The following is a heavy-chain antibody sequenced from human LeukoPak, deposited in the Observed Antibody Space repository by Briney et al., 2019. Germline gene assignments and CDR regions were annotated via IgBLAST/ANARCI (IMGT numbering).Heavy chain of an antibody. CDR2: VAHKGPTVYSPTLNR. J-gene: IGHJ4*02. V-gene: IGHV4-34*01. D-gene: IGHD3-22*01. CDR3: VRQGTNSGYYLLDY. Sequence: EPSETLSLTCAVYGAALSEYYWSWIRQSPGKGLEWIGEVAHKGPTVYSPTLNRKYNPSFKSRVTMSVDPSKNQFSLKLTSVTVADTATYYCVRQGTNSGYYLLDYWGQGHLVIVSS. CDR1: GAALSEYY.